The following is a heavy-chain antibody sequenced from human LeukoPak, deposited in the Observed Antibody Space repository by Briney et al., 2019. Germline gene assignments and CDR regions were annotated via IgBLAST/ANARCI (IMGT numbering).Heavy chain of an antibody. J-gene: IGHJ4*02. CDR1: GFTFSSYS. CDR2: ISSSSSYI. CDR3: ARASSMVRGVNTPTALRY. V-gene: IGHV3-21*01. D-gene: IGHD3-10*01. Sequence: KPGGSLRLSCAASGFTFSSYSMNWVRQAPGKGLEWVSSISSSSSYIYYADSVKGRFTISRDNAKNSLYLQMNSLRAEDTAVYYCARASSMVRGVNTPTALRYWGQGTLVTVSS.